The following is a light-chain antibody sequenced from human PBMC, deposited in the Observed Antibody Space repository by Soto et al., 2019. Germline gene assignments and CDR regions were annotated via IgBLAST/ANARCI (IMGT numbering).Light chain of an antibody. CDR1: QSVSSNY. CDR2: DVS. V-gene: IGKV3-20*01. J-gene: IGKJ1*01. Sequence: EIVLTQSPGTLSLSPGERATLSCRSSQSVSSNYLAWYQQKPDQAPRLVIYDVSGRATGIPDRFSGSGSGKDFTLTMSSLEPEDFAVYYCQQYGSSPTFGQGTKVEIK. CDR3: QQYGSSPT.